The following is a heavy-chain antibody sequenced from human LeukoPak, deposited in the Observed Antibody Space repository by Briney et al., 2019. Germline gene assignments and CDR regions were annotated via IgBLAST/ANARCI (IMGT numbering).Heavy chain of an antibody. D-gene: IGHD6-19*01. Sequence: PGGSLRLSCAASGFTFSSYAMSWVRQAPGKGLEWVSAISGSGGSTYYADSVKGRFTISRDNSKNTLYLQMNSLRAEDTAVYYCAKDRNAAVAGASVDVWGKGTTVTVSS. V-gene: IGHV3-23*01. J-gene: IGHJ6*04. CDR3: AKDRNAAVAGASVDV. CDR2: ISGSGGST. CDR1: GFTFSSYA.